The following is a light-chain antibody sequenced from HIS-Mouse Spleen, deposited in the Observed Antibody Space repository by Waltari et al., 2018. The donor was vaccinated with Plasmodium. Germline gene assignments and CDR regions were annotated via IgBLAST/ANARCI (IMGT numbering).Light chain of an antibody. CDR2: KAS. J-gene: IGKJ1*01. CDR3: QQYNSYWT. V-gene: IGKV1-5*03. Sequence: DIQMTQSPSTLHASVGDRVTITCRASQSISSWLAWYQQKPGKAPKLLIYKASSLESGVPSRFSGSGSGTEFTLTISSLQPDDFATYYCQQYNSYWTFGQGTKVEIK. CDR1: QSISSW.